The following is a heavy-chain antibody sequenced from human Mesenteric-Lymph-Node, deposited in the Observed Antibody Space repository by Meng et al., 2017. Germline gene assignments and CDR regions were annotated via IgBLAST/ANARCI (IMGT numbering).Heavy chain of an antibody. V-gene: IGHV3-74*01. D-gene: IGHD1-26*01. CDR3: ARARGGKGYYYGLDV. CDR1: GFTFSSYW. CDR2: INSDGSST. Sequence: LSLTCAASGFTFSSYWMHWVRQAPGKGLVWVSRINSDGSSTSYADSVKGRFTISRDNAKNTLYLQMNSLRAEDTAVYYCARARGGKGYYYGLDVWGQGTTVTVSS. J-gene: IGHJ6*02.